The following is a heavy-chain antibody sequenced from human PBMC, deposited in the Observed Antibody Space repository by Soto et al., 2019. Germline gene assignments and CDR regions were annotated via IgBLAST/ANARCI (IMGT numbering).Heavy chain of an antibody. Sequence: GGSLRLSCAASGFTFSSYGMHWVRQAPGKGLEWVAVIWYDGSNKYYADSVKGRFTISRDNSKNTLYLQMNSLRAEDTAVYYCARGSSVRYYYDSSGYYGYGMDVWGQGTTVTVSS. CDR3: ARGSSVRYYYDSSGYYGYGMDV. J-gene: IGHJ6*02. V-gene: IGHV3-33*01. D-gene: IGHD3-22*01. CDR2: IWYDGSNK. CDR1: GFTFSSYG.